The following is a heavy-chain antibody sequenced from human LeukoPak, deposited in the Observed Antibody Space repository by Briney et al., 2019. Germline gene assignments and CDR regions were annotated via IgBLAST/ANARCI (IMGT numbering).Heavy chain of an antibody. D-gene: IGHD5-18*01. Sequence: GGSLRLSCAASGFTFSDYYMSWIRQAPGKGVGWVSYISSSGSTIYYADSVKGRFTISRDNAKNSLYLQMNSLRAEDTAVYYCARRWLQQGYYYGMDVWGQGTTVTVSS. CDR2: ISSSGSTI. CDR3: ARRWLQQGYYYGMDV. V-gene: IGHV3-11*01. CDR1: GFTFSDYY. J-gene: IGHJ6*02.